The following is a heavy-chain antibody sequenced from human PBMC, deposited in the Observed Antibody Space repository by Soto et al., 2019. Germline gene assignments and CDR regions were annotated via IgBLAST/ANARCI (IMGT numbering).Heavy chain of an antibody. V-gene: IGHV1-46*03. CDR3: ARVGYSGIDY. J-gene: IGHJ4*02. D-gene: IGHD5-12*01. CDR2: INPSGGST. Sequence: GASVKVSCKASGYTFINYYMHWVRQAPGQGLEWMGIINPSGGSTNYAQKLQGRVTMTRDTSTTTVYMELSSLRSEDTAVYYCARVGYSGIDYWGQGTLVTVSS. CDR1: GYTFINYY.